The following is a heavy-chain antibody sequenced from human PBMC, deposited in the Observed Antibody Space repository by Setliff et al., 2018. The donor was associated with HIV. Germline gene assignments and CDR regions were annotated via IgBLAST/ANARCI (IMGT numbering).Heavy chain of an antibody. CDR2: ISSRAGST. CDR1: GFTFSSYA. D-gene: IGHD3-10*01. J-gene: IGHJ6*02. CDR3: ARGYYGSDLQNAMDV. V-gene: IGHV3-23*01. Sequence: GGSLRLSCAASGFTFSSYAMSWVRQTPGEGLEWVSFISSRAGSTYYSDSVKGRFTISRDNSKNMLYLQMDSLRGEDTAVYYCARGYYGSDLQNAMDVWGQGTTVTVSS.